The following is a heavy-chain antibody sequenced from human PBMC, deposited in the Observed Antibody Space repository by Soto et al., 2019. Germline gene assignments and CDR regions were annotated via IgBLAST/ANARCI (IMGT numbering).Heavy chain of an antibody. CDR3: ARDLYGDSYYYYGMDV. J-gene: IGHJ6*02. D-gene: IGHD4-17*01. V-gene: IGHV1-69*13. Sequence: ASVKVSCKASGGTFSSYAISWVRQAPGQGLEWMGGIIPIFGTANYAQKFQGRVTITADESTSTAYMELSSLRSEDTAVYYCARDLYGDSYYYYGMDVWGQGTTVTVSS. CDR2: IIPIFGTA. CDR1: GGTFSSYA.